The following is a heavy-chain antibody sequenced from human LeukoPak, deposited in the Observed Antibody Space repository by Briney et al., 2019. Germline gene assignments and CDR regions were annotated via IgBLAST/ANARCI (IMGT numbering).Heavy chain of an antibody. J-gene: IGHJ4*02. CDR3: AILRTASSFDF. D-gene: IGHD1-1*01. CDR2: TYYRSKWYH. CDR1: GDSVSSKNAA. V-gene: IGHV6-1*01. Sequence: SQTLSLTCAISGDSVSSKNAAWSWLRQSPSRGLEWLGRTYYRSKWYHEYAVSVKSRITINPDTSKNQFSLQLNSVTPEDTAIYYCAILRTASSFDFWGQGTLVTVSS.